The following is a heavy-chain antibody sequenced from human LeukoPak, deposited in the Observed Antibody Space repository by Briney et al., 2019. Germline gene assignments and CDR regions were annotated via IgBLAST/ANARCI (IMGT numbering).Heavy chain of an antibody. CDR1: GFTFSSHL. CDR2: ISYDGSNK. V-gene: IGHV3-30-3*01. J-gene: IGHJ4*02. D-gene: IGHD6-19*01. Sequence: AGGSLRLSCAASGFTFSSHLMHWVRQAPGKGLEWVAVISYDGSNKYYADSVKGRFTISRDNSKNTLYLQMNSLRAEDTAVYYCARGMLDPIAVAGDGLDYWGQGTLVTVSS. CDR3: ARGMLDPIAVAGDGLDY.